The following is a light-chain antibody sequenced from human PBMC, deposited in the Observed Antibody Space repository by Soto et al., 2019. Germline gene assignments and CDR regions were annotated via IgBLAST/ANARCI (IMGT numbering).Light chain of an antibody. CDR1: QSLVHSDGIAY. CDR3: MQGTHWPIT. CDR2: KVS. V-gene: IGKV2-30*02. J-gene: IGKJ5*01. Sequence: EVVVAQIPLSLPVTLGQPASPSCKAHQSLVHSDGIAYFSWFQQRPGRSPRRLIYKVSNRDSGVPARFSGSGSGTDFALKISRVEAEDVGVYYCMQGTHWPITFGQGTRLAI.